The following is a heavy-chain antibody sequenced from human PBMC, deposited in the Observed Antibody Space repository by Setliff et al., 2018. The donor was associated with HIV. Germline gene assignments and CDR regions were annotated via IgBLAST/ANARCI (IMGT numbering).Heavy chain of an antibody. CDR2: INHSGIT. D-gene: IGHD2-15*01. V-gene: IGHV4-34*10. CDR3: ARSPGGGRLPYFFDF. Sequence: PSETLSLTCAVYGASFSGYYWAWIRQSPERGLEFIGEINHSGITNYNPSLKSRVTLSRDASKNQFFLKLTSVTAADTAIYYCARSPGGGRLPYFFDFWGPGTLVTVSS. J-gene: IGHJ4*02. CDR1: GASFSGYY.